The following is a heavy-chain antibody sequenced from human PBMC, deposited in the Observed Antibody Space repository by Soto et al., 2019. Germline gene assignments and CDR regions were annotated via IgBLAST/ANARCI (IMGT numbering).Heavy chain of an antibody. CDR3: AKDLYSSGWYNYFDP. J-gene: IGHJ5*02. CDR2: ISYDGSQE. CDR1: GFTLTNSG. Sequence: QVQLVESGGGVVQPGRSLILSCAASGFTLTNSGMHWFRQAPGKGLEWVAMISYDGSQEHFIDSVKGRFTISRDNSKNTLYLQMNSLRPEDTAVYYCAKDLYSSGWYNYFDPWGQGTLVTVSS. D-gene: IGHD6-19*01. V-gene: IGHV3-30*18.